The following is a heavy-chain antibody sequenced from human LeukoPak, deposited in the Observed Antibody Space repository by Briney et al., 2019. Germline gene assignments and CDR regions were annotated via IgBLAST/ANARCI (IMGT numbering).Heavy chain of an antibody. D-gene: IGHD1-7*01. Sequence: GGSLRLSCTASGFTFGDYGMSWVRQAPGKGLEWVSSISSSSSYIYYADSVKGRFTISRDNAKNSLYLQMNSLRAEDTAVYYCARGPRGITGTTFIGYYYYYYMDVWGKGTTVTVSS. CDR3: ARGPRGITGTTFIGYYYYYYMDV. CDR2: ISSSSSYI. V-gene: IGHV3-21*01. CDR1: GFTFGDYG. J-gene: IGHJ6*03.